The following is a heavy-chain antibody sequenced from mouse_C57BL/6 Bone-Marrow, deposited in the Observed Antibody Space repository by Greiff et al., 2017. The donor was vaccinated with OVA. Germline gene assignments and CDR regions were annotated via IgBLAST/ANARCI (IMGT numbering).Heavy chain of an antibody. CDR1: GYSITSGYY. CDR3: ARKGLLDAMDY. D-gene: IGHD2-3*01. J-gene: IGHJ4*01. Sequence: ESGPGLVKPSQSLSLTCSVTGYSITSGYYWNWIRQFPGNKLEWMGYISYDGSNNYNPSLKNRISITRDTSKNQLFLKLNSVTTEDTATYYCARKGLLDAMDYWGQGTSVTVSS. V-gene: IGHV3-6*01. CDR2: ISYDGSN.